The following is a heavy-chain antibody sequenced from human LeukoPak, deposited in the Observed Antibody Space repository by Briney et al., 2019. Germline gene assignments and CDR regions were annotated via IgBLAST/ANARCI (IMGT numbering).Heavy chain of an antibody. CDR1: GGSFSGYY. V-gene: IGHV4-34*01. CDR2: INHSGST. J-gene: IGHJ4*02. D-gene: IGHD3-3*01. Sequence: SETLSLTCAVYGGSFSGYYWSWIRQPPGKGLEWIGEINHSGSTNYNPSLKSRVTISVDTSKNQFSLKLSSVTAADTAVYYCARGVTIFGVVIVHYFDYWGQGTLVTVSS. CDR3: ARGVTIFGVVIVHYFDY.